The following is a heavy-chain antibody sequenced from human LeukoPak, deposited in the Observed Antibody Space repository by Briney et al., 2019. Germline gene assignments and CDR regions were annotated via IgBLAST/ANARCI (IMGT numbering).Heavy chain of an antibody. CDR2: INPGDGST. CDR1: GYTLTSYF. Sequence: GASVKVSCEASGYTLTSYFMHWVRQAPGQGLEWMGIINPGDGSTSYAHNFQGRVTLIRDTSTSTVYMEQNSLRSEDTAVYYCARDFITMTYFDYWGQGTLVIVSS. V-gene: IGHV1-46*01. CDR3: ARDFITMTYFDY. D-gene: IGHD3-22*01. J-gene: IGHJ4*02.